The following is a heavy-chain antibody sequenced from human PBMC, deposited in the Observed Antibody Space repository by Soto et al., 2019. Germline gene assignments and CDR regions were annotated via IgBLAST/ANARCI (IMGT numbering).Heavy chain of an antibody. D-gene: IGHD6-6*01. V-gene: IGHV4-31*03. Sequence: LSLTCTVSGGSISSGGYYWSWIRQHPGKGLEWIGYIYYSGSTYYNPSLKSRVTISVDTSKNQFSLKLSSVTAADTAVYYCARVGYSSSPYYYYYYGMDVWGQGTTVTVSS. CDR1: GGSISSGGYY. CDR3: ARVGYSSSPYYYYYYGMDV. CDR2: IYYSGST. J-gene: IGHJ6*02.